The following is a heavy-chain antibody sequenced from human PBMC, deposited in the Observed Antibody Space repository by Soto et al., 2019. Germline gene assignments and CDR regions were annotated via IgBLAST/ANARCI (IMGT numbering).Heavy chain of an antibody. CDR3: AMQRGGVVY. Sequence: GGSLRLSCAASGFDVSNTDMSWVRQAPGKGLEWVSVIYSGGYTNYADSVKGRFIVSRDSPKNTLYLQMDSLRAEDTAVYYCAMQRGGVVYWGQGTLVTVSS. J-gene: IGHJ4*02. CDR1: GFDVSNTD. V-gene: IGHV3-66*01. CDR2: IYSGGYT. D-gene: IGHD6-25*01.